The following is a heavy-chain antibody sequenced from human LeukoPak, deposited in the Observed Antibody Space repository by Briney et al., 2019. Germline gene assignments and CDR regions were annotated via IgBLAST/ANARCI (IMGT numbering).Heavy chain of an antibody. Sequence: GGSLRLSWAASGFTFSTFAMIWVRQPPGKGLEGGLSIFSSGVEIHYVDSVRGRFTISRDNSKSTLSLQMNSLRAEDTAIYYCATYRQVLLPFESWGQGTLVTVSS. CDR1: GFTFSTFA. CDR2: IFSSGVEI. V-gene: IGHV3-23*01. J-gene: IGHJ4*02. D-gene: IGHD2-8*02. CDR3: ATYRQVLLPFES.